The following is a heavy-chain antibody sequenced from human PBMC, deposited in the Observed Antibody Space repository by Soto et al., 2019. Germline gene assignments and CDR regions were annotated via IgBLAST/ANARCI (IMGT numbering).Heavy chain of an antibody. CDR1: GGTFSSYA. CDR2: IIPIFGTA. Sequence: QVQLVQSGAEVKKPGSSVKVSCKASGGTFSSYAISWVRQAPGQGLEWMGGIIPIFGTAKYAQKFQGRVTITADESTSTAYMELISLRSEDTAVYYCARDGGLVGAPVQYGMDVWGQGTTVTVSS. V-gene: IGHV1-69*01. J-gene: IGHJ6*02. D-gene: IGHD1-26*01. CDR3: ARDGGLVGAPVQYGMDV.